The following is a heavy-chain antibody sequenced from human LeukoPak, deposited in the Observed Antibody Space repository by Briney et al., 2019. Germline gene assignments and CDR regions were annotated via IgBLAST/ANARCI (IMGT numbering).Heavy chain of an antibody. J-gene: IGHJ5*02. CDR2: IYYSGST. CDR3: ARGRDSAGLRRNWFDP. V-gene: IGHV4-59*01. CDR1: GGSISSYY. D-gene: IGHD3-16*01. Sequence: SETLSLTCTVSGGSISSYYWRWIRQPPGKGLEWIGYIYYSGSTNYNPSLKSRVTISVDTSKNQFSLKLSSVTAADTAVYYCARGRDSAGLRRNWFDPWGQGTLVTVSS.